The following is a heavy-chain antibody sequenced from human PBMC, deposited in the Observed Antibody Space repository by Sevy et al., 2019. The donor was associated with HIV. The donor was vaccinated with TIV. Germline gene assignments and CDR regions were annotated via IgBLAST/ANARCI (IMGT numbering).Heavy chain of an antibody. Sequence: GGSLRLSCEASGFTFNSHAMTWVRQAPGKGLEWVSAISGSGDSKYYAGSVKGRVTISRDNSKNIMYLQMTSLRAEDTAIYYCAKLPSTVMFREKGFWGQGTRVTVSS. CDR3: AKLPSTVMFREKGF. V-gene: IGHV3-23*01. D-gene: IGHD3-10*01. J-gene: IGHJ4*02. CDR1: GFTFNSHA. CDR2: ISGSGDSK.